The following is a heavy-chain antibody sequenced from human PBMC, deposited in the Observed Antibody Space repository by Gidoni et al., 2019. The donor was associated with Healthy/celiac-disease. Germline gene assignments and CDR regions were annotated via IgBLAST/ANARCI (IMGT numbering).Heavy chain of an antibody. V-gene: IGHV3-23*01. CDR3: AKVLGLSYFDL. Sequence: GRFTISRDNSKNTLYLQMNSLRAEDTAVYYCAKVLGLSYFDLWGRGTLVTVSS. J-gene: IGHJ2*01. D-gene: IGHD3-16*01.